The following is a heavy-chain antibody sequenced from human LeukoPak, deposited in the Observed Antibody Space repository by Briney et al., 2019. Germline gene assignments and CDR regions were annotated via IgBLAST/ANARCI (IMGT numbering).Heavy chain of an antibody. CDR2: IYTSGST. CDR3: ARHLTTVTTFGADYYYYYMDV. V-gene: IGHV4-4*07. D-gene: IGHD4-17*01. CDR1: GGSISSYY. J-gene: IGHJ6*03. Sequence: SETLSLTCTVSGGSISSYYWSWIRQPAGKGLEWIGRIYTSGSTNYNPSLKSRVTMSVDTSKNQFSLKLSSVTAADTAVYYCARHLTTVTTFGADYYYYYMDVWGKGTTVTISS.